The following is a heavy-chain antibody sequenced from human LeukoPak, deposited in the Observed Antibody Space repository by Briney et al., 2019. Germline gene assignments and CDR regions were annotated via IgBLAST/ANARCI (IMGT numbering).Heavy chain of an antibody. CDR1: GFTFSSYE. J-gene: IGHJ4*02. Sequence: EPGGSLRLSCAASGFTFSSYEMNWVRQAPGKGLEWVPYISSSGSTIYYADSVKGRFTISRDNSTNTLYLQMNSLRAEDTAVYSCAKGRRLRYFDWFWDYWGQGTLVTVSS. D-gene: IGHD3-9*01. CDR3: AKGRRLRYFDWFWDY. CDR2: ISSSGSTI. V-gene: IGHV3-48*03.